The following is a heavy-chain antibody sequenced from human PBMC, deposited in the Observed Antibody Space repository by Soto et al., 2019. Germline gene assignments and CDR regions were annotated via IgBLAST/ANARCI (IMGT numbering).Heavy chain of an antibody. D-gene: IGHD5-12*01. CDR1: GGTFSSYT. V-gene: IGHV1-69*02. CDR2: IIPILGIA. Sequence: QVQLVQSGAEVKKPGSSVKVSCKASGGTFSSYTISWVRQAPGQGLEWMGRIIPILGIANYAQKYQGRVKITADKSTSTAYMELSSLRSEDTAVYYCARGGHSGIDAFDIWGQGTMVTVSS. CDR3: ARGGHSGIDAFDI. J-gene: IGHJ3*02.